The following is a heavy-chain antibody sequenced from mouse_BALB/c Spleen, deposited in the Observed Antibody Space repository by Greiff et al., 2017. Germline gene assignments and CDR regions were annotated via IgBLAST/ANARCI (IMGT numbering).Heavy chain of an antibody. CDR3: AREIIYYGSSSSYWYFDV. J-gene: IGHJ1*01. Sequence: VQLQQSGAELVKPGASVKLSCTASGFNIKDTYMHWVKQRPEQGLEWIGRIDPANGNTKYDPKFQGKATITADTSSNTAYLQLSSLTSEDTAVYYCAREIIYYGSSSSYWYFDVWGAGTTVTVSS. V-gene: IGHV14-3*02. CDR2: IDPANGNT. D-gene: IGHD1-1*01. CDR1: GFNIKDTY.